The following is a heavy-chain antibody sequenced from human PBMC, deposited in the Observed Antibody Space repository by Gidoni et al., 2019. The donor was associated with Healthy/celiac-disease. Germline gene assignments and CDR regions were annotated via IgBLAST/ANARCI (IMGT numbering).Heavy chain of an antibody. CDR1: GFTFSSYA. V-gene: IGHV3-30*04. Sequence: QVQLVESGGGVVQPGRSLRLSCAASGFTFSSYAMHWVRQAPGKGLEWVAVISYDGSNKYYADSVKGRFTISRDNPKNTLYLQMNSLRAEDTAVYYCARDSWYYDSSGQADYWGQGTLVTVSS. CDR2: ISYDGSNK. J-gene: IGHJ4*02. D-gene: IGHD3-22*01. CDR3: ARDSWYYDSSGQADY.